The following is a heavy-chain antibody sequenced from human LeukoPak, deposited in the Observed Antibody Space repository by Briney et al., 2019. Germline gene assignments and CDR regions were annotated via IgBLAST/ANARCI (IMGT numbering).Heavy chain of an antibody. CDR3: AKDGNDIVVVPAAITTPYYYYGMDV. V-gene: IGHV3-23*01. J-gene: IGHJ6*02. CDR2: ISGSGGGT. Sequence: GGSLRLSCAASGFTFSSYAMRWVRQAPGKGLEWVSAISGSGGGTYYAAYGKGRFTISRDNSTNTLYLQMNSLRAEDTAVYYCAKDGNDIVVVPAAITTPYYYYGMDVWGQGTTVTVSS. CDR1: GFTFSSYA. D-gene: IGHD2-2*01.